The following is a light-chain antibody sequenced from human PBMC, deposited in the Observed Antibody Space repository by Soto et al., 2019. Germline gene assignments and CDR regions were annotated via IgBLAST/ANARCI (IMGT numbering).Light chain of an antibody. Sequence: EIVLTQFPGTLSLSPGERATLSCRASQTITSGQLGWYQQKPGQAPRLLIYLISSRATGIPDRFSGSGSGTDFTLTISGLEPEDFSIYYCQHDGSSFGQGTKVEI. J-gene: IGKJ2*01. CDR1: QTITSGQ. V-gene: IGKV3-20*01. CDR2: LIS. CDR3: QHDGSS.